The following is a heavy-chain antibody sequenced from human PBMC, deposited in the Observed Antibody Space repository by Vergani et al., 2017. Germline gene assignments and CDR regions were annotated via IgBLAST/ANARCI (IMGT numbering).Heavy chain of an antibody. J-gene: IGHJ4*02. D-gene: IGHD6-13*01. V-gene: IGHV3-21*01. Sequence: EVQLVESGGGLVKPGGSLRLSCAASGFTFSSYSMNWVRQAPGKGLEWVSSISSSSSYIYYADSVKGRFTISRDNAKNSLYLQMNSLRAEDTAVYYCAREALAAAGIGDYWGQGTLVTVSS. CDR3: AREALAAAGIGDY. CDR2: ISSSSSYI. CDR1: GFTFSSYS.